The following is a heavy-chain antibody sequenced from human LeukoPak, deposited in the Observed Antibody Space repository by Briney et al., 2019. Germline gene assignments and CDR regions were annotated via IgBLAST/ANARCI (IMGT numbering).Heavy chain of an antibody. CDR2: IYYSGST. CDR3: ARAGQQLGTHNWFDP. CDR1: GGSISSYY. Sequence: PSETLSLTCTVSGGSISSYYWSWLRQPPGKRLEWIGYIYYSGSTNYNPSLKSRVTISVDTPKNHFSLQLSSVTAADTAVYYCARAGQQLGTHNWFDPWGQGTLVTVSS. D-gene: IGHD6-13*01. J-gene: IGHJ5*02. V-gene: IGHV4-59*01.